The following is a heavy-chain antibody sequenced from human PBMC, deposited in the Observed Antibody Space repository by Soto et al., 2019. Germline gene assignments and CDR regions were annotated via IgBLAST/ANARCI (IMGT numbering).Heavy chain of an antibody. V-gene: IGHV3-33*01. CDR2: IWYDGSNK. J-gene: IGHJ6*02. CDR1: GFTFSSYG. D-gene: IGHD6-19*01. Sequence: QVQLVESGGGVVQPGRSLRLSCAASGFTFSSYGMHWVRQAPGKGLEWVAVIWYDGSNKYYADSVKGRFTISRDNSKNTLYLQMNSLRAEDTAVYYCARNHRSIAVSLYGMDVWGQGTTVTVSS. CDR3: ARNHRSIAVSLYGMDV.